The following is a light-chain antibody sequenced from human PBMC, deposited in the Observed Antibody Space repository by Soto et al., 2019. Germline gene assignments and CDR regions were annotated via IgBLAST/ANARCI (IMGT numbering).Light chain of an antibody. V-gene: IGKV3-15*01. CDR2: GAS. CDR3: QQRSNWPRT. CDR1: QSVSSN. J-gene: IGKJ1*01. Sequence: EIVMTQSPATLSVSPGERATLSCRASQSVSSNLAWYQQKPGQAPRLLIYGASTRATGIPARFSGSGSGTEFTLTISSLEPEDLAVYYCQQRSNWPRTFGQGTKV.